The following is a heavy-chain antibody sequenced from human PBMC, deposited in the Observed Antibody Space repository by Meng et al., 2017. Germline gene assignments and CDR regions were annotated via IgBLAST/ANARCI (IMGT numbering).Heavy chain of an antibody. CDR3: VRSSGWVRTGFDP. V-gene: IGHV4-39*01. Sequence: QPQLQESGPGLVKPSEALSLTCIVSGGSITTSGYYWGWDRQPPGKGLGWIGSIGHSGITYYTPSLKSRVTVSIDTFKSQFSLKLTSVTAADTAVYYCVRSSGWVRTGFDPWGQGTLVTVSS. CDR2: IGHSGIT. J-gene: IGHJ5*02. D-gene: IGHD6-19*01. CDR1: GGSITTSGYY.